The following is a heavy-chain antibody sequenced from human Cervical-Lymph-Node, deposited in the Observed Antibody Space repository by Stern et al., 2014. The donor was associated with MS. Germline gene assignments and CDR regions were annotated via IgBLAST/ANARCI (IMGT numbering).Heavy chain of an antibody. CDR3: ALGRRSFLYVY. J-gene: IGHJ4*02. CDR2: VHPHAGDT. Sequence: VQLVQSGAEVKNPGASVRVSCEASGYSFIDYHIHWTRQAPGQGLEWMDCVHPHAGDTLYAQKFHCRVTLTRDTSSSASVLDLEKLTVDDTAFYYCALGRRSFLYVYWGQGTLLIVSS. CDR1: GYSFIDYH. D-gene: IGHD3-10*02. V-gene: IGHV1-2*02.